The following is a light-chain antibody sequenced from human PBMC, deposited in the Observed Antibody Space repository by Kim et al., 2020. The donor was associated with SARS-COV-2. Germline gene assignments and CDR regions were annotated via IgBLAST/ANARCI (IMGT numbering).Light chain of an antibody. V-gene: IGLV2-11*01. CDR3: CSYAGDYIYVV. Sequence: VTGSCSGTIGVVGGFNEVSWYGQRSGRAPKLVLYDVAKRPSGVPGRFSGSKSGDTASLTISGLRPEDEADYYCCSYAGDYIYVVFGRGTQLTVL. J-gene: IGLJ2*01. CDR2: DVA. CDR1: IGVVGGFNE.